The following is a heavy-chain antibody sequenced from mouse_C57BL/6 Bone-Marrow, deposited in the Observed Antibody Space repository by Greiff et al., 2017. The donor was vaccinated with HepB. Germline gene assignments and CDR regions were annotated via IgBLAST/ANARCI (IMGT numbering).Heavy chain of an antibody. CDR3: AREEEIYYYGSSYWYFDV. D-gene: IGHD1-1*01. CDR2: IYPGSGST. CDR1: GYTFTSYW. Sequence: QVQLKQPGAELVKPGASVKMSCKASGYTFTSYWITWVKQRPGPGLEWIGDIYPGSGSTNYNEKFKSNATLTVDTSSSTSYMHLSSLTSEDSAVYYCAREEEIYYYGSSYWYFDVWGTGTTVTVSS. J-gene: IGHJ1*03. V-gene: IGHV1-55*01.